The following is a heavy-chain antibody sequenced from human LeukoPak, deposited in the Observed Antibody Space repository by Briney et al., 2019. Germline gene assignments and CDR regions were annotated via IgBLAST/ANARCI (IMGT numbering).Heavy chain of an antibody. CDR1: GFTFSSYA. CDR3: AKDRTRDGDVYIADAFDI. Sequence: PGGSLRLSCAVSGFTFSSYAMSWVRQAPGKELEWVSAISGSGDSTYYADSVKGRFTISRDSSKNTLYLRMNSLRAEDTAIYYRAKDRTRDGDVYIADAFDIWGQGTMVTVSS. V-gene: IGHV3-23*01. CDR2: ISGSGDST. J-gene: IGHJ3*02. D-gene: IGHD5-24*01.